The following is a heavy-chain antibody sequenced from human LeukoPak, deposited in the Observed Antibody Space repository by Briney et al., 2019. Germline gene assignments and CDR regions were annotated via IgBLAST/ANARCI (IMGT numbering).Heavy chain of an antibody. Sequence: GGSLRLSCAASGFTVRNNHMSWVRQAPGKGLEWVSVIDSRDNTYHADSVKGRFTISRHTSKNTLYLQMNTLRAKDTAVYFCAKAYSSAWYYFDYWGQGTLVTVSS. V-gene: IGHV3-53*04. CDR1: GFTVRNNH. D-gene: IGHD6-19*01. CDR3: AKAYSSAWYYFDY. CDR2: IDSRDNT. J-gene: IGHJ4*02.